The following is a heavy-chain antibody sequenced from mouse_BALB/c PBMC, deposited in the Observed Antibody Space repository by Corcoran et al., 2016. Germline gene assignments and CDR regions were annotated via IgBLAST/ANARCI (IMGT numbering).Heavy chain of an antibody. CDR1: GYTFTNYG. J-gene: IGHJ2*01. D-gene: IGHD2-2*01. CDR3: AKNPHGYYFDY. CDR2: INTYTGEP. Sequence: QIQLVQSGPELKKPGETVKISCKASGYTFTNYGMNWVKQAPGKGLKWMGWINTYTGEPTYADDFKGRFAFSLETSASTAYLQINNLKNEDMATYFCAKNPHGYYFDYWGQGTTLTVSS. V-gene: IGHV9-1*02.